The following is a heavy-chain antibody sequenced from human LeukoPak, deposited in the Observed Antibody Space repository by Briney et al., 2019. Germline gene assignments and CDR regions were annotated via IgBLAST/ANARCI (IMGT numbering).Heavy chain of an antibody. Sequence: AASVKVSCKASGYTFTSYGISWVRQAPGQGLEWMGWISAYNGNTNYAQKLQGRVTMATDTSTSTAYMELRSLRSDDTAVYYCARDQPGDCSGGSCYDYWGQGTLVTVSS. J-gene: IGHJ4*02. CDR1: GYTFTSYG. CDR3: ARDQPGDCSGGSCYDY. CDR2: ISAYNGNT. D-gene: IGHD2-15*01. V-gene: IGHV1-18*01.